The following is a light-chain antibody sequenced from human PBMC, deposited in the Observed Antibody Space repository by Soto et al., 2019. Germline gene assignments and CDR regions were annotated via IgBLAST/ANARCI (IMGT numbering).Light chain of an antibody. CDR3: QQRYSWLRA. CDR1: QSVSSS. J-gene: IGKJ1*01. V-gene: IGKV3-11*01. Sequence: VVVTRSPDTRSLSPGETATLSCRASQSVSSSVAWYQHKPGQSPRLVVYSGYKRAPGIPARFSGSGSGTDFTLTISSLESDDFAIYYCQQRYSWLRAFGPGTKVDIK. CDR2: SGY.